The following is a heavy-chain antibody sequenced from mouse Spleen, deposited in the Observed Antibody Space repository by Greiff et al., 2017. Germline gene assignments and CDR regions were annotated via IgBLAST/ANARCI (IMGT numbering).Heavy chain of an antibody. Sequence: EVKLMESGAELVRPGASVKLSCTASGFNIKDDYMHWVKQRPEQGLEWIGWIDPENGDTEYASKFQGKATITADTSSNTAYLQLSSLTSEDTAVYYCTTLPYYSNYVGAYWGQGTLVTVSA. CDR3: TTLPYYSNYVGAY. J-gene: IGHJ3*01. V-gene: IGHV14-4*01. D-gene: IGHD2-5*01. CDR1: GFNIKDDY. CDR2: IDPENGDT.